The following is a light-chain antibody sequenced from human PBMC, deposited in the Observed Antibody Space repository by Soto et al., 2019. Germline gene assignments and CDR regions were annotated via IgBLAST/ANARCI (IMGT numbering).Light chain of an antibody. J-gene: IGKJ1*01. CDR2: GAS. V-gene: IGKV3D-15*01. CDR1: QGISSY. CDR3: LKYGMFPRT. Sequence: DINMTQSPSTLSLSLGERVTITCRASQGISSYLAWYQQKPVKVPRLLIYGASSRETGIPARFSGSGSGTDFTLTISSLEPEDFAAYYCLKYGMFPRTFGQGAKVDI.